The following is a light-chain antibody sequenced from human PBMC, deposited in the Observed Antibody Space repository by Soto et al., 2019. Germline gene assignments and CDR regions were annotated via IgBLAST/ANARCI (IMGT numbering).Light chain of an antibody. Sequence: QSALTQPRSVSGSPGQSVTISCTGTGNDVGAYNYVSWYQQHPGKAPKLMIYDVSKRPSGVPDRFSGSKSGNTASLTISGLQAEDEADYYCCSYAGSYTFVVFGGGTKVTVL. CDR2: DVS. CDR3: CSYAGSYTFVV. CDR1: GNDVGAYNY. J-gene: IGLJ2*01. V-gene: IGLV2-11*01.